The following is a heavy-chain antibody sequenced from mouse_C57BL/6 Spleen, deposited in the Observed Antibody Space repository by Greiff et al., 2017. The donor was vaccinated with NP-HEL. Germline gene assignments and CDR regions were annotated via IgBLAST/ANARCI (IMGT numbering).Heavy chain of an antibody. Sequence: VQLQESGPELVKPGASVKISCKASGYSFTSYYIHWVKQRPGQGLEWIGWIYPGSGNTKYNEKFKGKATLTADTSSSTAYMQLSSLTSEDSAVYYCATAYGSSPYYFDYWGQGTTLTVSS. CDR1: GYSFTSYY. J-gene: IGHJ2*01. V-gene: IGHV1-66*01. CDR3: ATAYGSSPYYFDY. CDR2: IYPGSGNT. D-gene: IGHD1-1*01.